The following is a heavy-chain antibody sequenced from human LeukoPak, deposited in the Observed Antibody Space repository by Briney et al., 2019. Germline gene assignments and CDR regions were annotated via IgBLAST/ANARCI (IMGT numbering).Heavy chain of an antibody. D-gene: IGHD3-3*01. CDR1: GGSISSYY. V-gene: IGHV4-59*01. CDR3: ARSTYYDFWSGYHLGNFDY. J-gene: IGHJ4*02. CDR2: IYYSGST. Sequence: SETLSLTCTVSGGSISSYYWSWIRQPPGKGLEWIVYIYYSGSTNYNPSLKSRVTISVDTSKNQFSLKQSSVTAADTAVYYCARSTYYDFWSGYHLGNFDYWGQGTLVTVSS.